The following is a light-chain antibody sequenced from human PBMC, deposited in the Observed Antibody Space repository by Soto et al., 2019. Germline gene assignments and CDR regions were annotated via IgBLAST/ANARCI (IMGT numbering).Light chain of an antibody. CDR2: YAS. J-gene: IGKJ4*01. CDR3: QQYYTWPVT. CDR1: QSFNSIY. V-gene: IGKV3-20*01. Sequence: DIVLTQSPGTVSLSPGERATLSCRGSQSFNSIYLAWYQQKPGQAPRLLISYASRGATGIPSRFSGSGSGTDFTLTINSLQSEDFAVYYCQQYYTWPVTFGGGTKVDIK.